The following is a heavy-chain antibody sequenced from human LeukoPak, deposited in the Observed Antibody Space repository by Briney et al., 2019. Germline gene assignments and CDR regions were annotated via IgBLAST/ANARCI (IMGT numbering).Heavy chain of an antibody. V-gene: IGHV4-59*08. D-gene: IGHD3-3*01. Sequence: PSETLSLTCTVSGGYISSYYWSWIRQPPGEGLEWIGYVYYTGSTNHNPSLKSRVTMSVDTSKNQFSLNLRSVTAADTAVYYCARLRRDFWSGEFDYWGQGTLVTVSS. CDR3: ARLRRDFWSGEFDY. CDR2: VYYTGST. J-gene: IGHJ4*02. CDR1: GGYISSYY.